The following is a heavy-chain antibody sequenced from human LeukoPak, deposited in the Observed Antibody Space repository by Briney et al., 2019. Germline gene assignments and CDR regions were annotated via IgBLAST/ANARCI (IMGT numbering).Heavy chain of an antibody. D-gene: IGHD5-12*01. V-gene: IGHV3-48*03. Sequence: PGGSLRLSCTASGFTFSSYEMNWVREAPGKGLEWVSYICSSGSATHYADSVKGRFTISRDNAKNSLYLQMSSLRADDTAVYYCARELTDVAGDGLDVWGQGTMVTVSS. CDR3: ARELTDVAGDGLDV. CDR2: ICSSGSAT. J-gene: IGHJ3*01. CDR1: GFTFSSYE.